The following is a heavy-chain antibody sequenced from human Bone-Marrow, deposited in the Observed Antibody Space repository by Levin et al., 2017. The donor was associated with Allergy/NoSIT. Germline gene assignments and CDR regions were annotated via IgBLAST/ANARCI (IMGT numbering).Heavy chain of an antibody. CDR2: VSLNRGVL. V-gene: IGHV3-9*01. CDR3: AKDVRCDDSSCFPGYSQYGMDV. CDR1: GFTFEDYA. Sequence: PGGSLRLSCAASGFTFEDYAMHWVRQVPGKGLEWVSGVSLNRGVLCYVDSVKGRFTISRDNVRNSLYLQMDSLRVEDTAIYYCAKDVRCDDSSCFPGYSQYGMDVWGQGTTVIVSS. J-gene: IGHJ6*02. D-gene: IGHD6-19*01.